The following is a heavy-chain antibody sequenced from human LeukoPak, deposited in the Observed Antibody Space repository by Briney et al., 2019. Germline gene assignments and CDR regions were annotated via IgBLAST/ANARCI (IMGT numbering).Heavy chain of an antibody. CDR1: GGTFSSYA. CDR3: ASQRGPAIYSGNPGAFDI. CDR2: IIPIFGTA. J-gene: IGHJ3*02. D-gene: IGHD1-26*01. V-gene: IGHV1-69*05. Sequence: GASVKVSCKASGGTFSSYAISWVRQAPGQGLEWMGGIIPIFGTANYAQKFQGRVTITTDESTSTAYMELSSLRSEDTAVYYCASQRGPAIYSGNPGAFDIWGQGTRVTVSS.